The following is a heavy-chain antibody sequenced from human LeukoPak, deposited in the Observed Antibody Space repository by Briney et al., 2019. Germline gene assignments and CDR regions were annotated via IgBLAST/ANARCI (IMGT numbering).Heavy chain of an antibody. CDR3: ARNKFGYYGSGSSSNWFDP. V-gene: IGHV3-48*03. CDR2: ISSSGSTI. Sequence: GGSLRLSYAASGFTFSSYEMNWVRQAPGKGLEWVSYISSSGSTIYYADSVKGRFTISSDNAKNSLYLQMNSLRAEDTAVYYCARNKFGYYGSGSSSNWFDPWGQGTLVIVSS. D-gene: IGHD3-10*01. CDR1: GFTFSSYE. J-gene: IGHJ5*02.